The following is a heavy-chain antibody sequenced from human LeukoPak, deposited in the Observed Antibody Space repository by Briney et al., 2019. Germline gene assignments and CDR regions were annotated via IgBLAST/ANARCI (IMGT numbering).Heavy chain of an antibody. D-gene: IGHD4-17*01. V-gene: IGHV3-74*01. CDR3: ARAETATTGYLHFDS. CDR1: GFTFSSYR. Sequence: PGGSLRLSCAASGFTFSSYRMHWVRQAPGKGLVWVSRINDDGGDTTYADSVKGRFTISRDNAKNTLYLQMNSLRGEDTAVYYCARAETATTGYLHFDSWGQGTLVTVSS. CDR2: INDDGGDT. J-gene: IGHJ4*02.